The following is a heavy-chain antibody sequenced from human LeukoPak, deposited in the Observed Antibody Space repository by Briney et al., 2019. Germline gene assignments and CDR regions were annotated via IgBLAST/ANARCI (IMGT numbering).Heavy chain of an antibody. CDR2: VNSDGSGT. CDR1: GFTFSRYS. D-gene: IGHD3-3*01. V-gene: IGHV3-74*01. CDR3: ARDRITIFGVVNDY. Sequence: PGGSLRLSCAASGFTFSRYSMHWVRQAPGKGLVWVSHVNSDGSGTDYADSVKGRFTISRDNAKNSLYLQMNSLRAEDTAVYYCARDRITIFGVVNDYWGQGTLVTVSS. J-gene: IGHJ4*02.